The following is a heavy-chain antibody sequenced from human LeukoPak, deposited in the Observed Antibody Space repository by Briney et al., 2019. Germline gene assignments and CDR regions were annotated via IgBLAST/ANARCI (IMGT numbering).Heavy chain of an antibody. V-gene: IGHV3-7*01. Sequence: PGGSLRLSCAASGFTFSTYWMSWVRQAPGKGLEWVANIKQDGSEKYYVDSVKGRFTISRDNAKHSLYLQMDSLRAEDTSVYYCARIVSRGSGTYYFDYWGQGTLVTVSS. CDR3: ARIVSRGSGTYYFDY. J-gene: IGHJ4*02. CDR1: GFTFSTYW. D-gene: IGHD3-10*01. CDR2: IKQDGSEK.